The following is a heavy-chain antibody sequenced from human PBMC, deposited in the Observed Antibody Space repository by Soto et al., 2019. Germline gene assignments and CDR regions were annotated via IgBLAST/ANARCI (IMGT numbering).Heavy chain of an antibody. CDR2: INHSGSS. J-gene: IGHJ2*01. CDR3: ARMGGPWYFDL. CDR1: GGSFSGFS. D-gene: IGHD1-26*01. V-gene: IGHV4-34*01. Sequence: LSLACAVHGGSFSGFSWTWIRQPPGKGLEWIGEINHSGSSNYNPPPKNRVTMSLDTSRNQFSLSLNSVTAADTAVYYCARMGGPWYFDLWGRGTL.